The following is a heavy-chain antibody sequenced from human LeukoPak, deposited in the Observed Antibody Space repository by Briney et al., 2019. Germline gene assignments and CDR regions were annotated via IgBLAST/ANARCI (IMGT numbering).Heavy chain of an antibody. J-gene: IGHJ4*02. Sequence: GGSLRLSCAASGFTFSDYYMSWIRQAPGKGLEWVSYISSSGSTIYYADSVKGRFTISRDNAKNSLYLQMNSLRAADTAVYYCARDLHAGLAQPGGYWGQGTLITVSS. CDR2: ISSSGSTI. CDR3: ARDLHAGLAQPGGY. V-gene: IGHV3-11*04. CDR1: GFTFSDYY. D-gene: IGHD1-14*01.